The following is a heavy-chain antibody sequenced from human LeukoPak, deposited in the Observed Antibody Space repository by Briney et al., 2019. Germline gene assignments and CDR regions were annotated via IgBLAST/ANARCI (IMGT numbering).Heavy chain of an antibody. D-gene: IGHD3-10*01. CDR2: IKQDGSEN. Sequence: HPGGSLRLSCVASGFTFNNYWMSWVRQAPGKGLEWVANIKQDGSENYYVDSVKGRFTISRDNAKNSLYLQMNSLRAEDTAVYYCARGIRGPAGVWRSYYGMDVWGQGTTVTVSS. V-gene: IGHV3-7*01. CDR3: ARGIRGPAGVWRSYYGMDV. J-gene: IGHJ6*02. CDR1: GFTFNNYW.